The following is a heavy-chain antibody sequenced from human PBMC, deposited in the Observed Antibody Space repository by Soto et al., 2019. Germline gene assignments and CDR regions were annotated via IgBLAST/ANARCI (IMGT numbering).Heavy chain of an antibody. J-gene: IGHJ6*02. D-gene: IGHD2-15*01. CDR1: GFTFSSYA. V-gene: IGHV3-30-3*01. Sequence: QVQLVQSGAEVKKPGRSLRLSCAASGFTFSSYAMHWVRQAPGKGLEWVAVISYDGSNKYYADSVKGRFTISRDNSKNTLYLQMNSLRAEDTAVYYCAREYCSGGSCYSDYYYYGMDVWGQGTTVTVSS. CDR3: AREYCSGGSCYSDYYYYGMDV. CDR2: ISYDGSNK.